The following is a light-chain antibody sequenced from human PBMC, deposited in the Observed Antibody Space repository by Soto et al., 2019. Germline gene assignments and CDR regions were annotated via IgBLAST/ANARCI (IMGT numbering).Light chain of an antibody. J-gene: IGKJ1*01. V-gene: IGKV1-39*01. Sequence: DLKMTQSPSTLSASVGARVTITCRASQSIDRWLAWYQQKPGKAPNVLIWDATTLHRGVPSRFSVIRYGTDGTLTIRSLQPEDGGTYDCQQSFCTPRTFGQGTKVDIK. CDR2: DAT. CDR1: QSIDRW. CDR3: QQSFCTPRT.